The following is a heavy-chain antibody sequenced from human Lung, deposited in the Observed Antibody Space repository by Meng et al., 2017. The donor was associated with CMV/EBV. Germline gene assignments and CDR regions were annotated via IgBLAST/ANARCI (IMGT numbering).Heavy chain of an antibody. CDR2: MSYDGSKT. J-gene: IGHJ4*02. V-gene: IGHV3-30*18. Sequence: SXKISXAASGFTVSSNYMSWVRQAPGKGLEWVALMSYDGSKTFYADFVKGRFTISRDNSRNTLYLQMSGLRTDDTAVYYCAKPRSGFVVVPAAIDSWGQGXLVTVSS. CDR3: AKPRSGFVVVPAAIDS. CDR1: GFTVSSNY. D-gene: IGHD2-2*01.